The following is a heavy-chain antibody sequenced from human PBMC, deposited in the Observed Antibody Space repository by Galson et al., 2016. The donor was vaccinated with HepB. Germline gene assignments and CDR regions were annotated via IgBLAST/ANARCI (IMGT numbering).Heavy chain of an antibody. CDR1: GFSFSSHG. CDR2: ISHDGSDK. Sequence: SLRLSCAASGFSFSSHGMHWVRQAPGKGLEWVALISHDGSDKFYAVSVKGRFTISRDNSTNTPYLQMNSLRAEDTAVYYCAKELGARYDFWSGSRGYYNYYGMDVWGQGTTVTFSS. D-gene: IGHD3-3*01. V-gene: IGHV3-30*18. J-gene: IGHJ6*02. CDR3: AKELGARYDFWSGSRGYYNYYGMDV.